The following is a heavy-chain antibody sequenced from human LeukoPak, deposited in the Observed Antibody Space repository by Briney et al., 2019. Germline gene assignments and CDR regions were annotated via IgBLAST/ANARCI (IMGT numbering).Heavy chain of an antibody. Sequence: PGGSLRLSCAASGFTFSDSYMNWIRQAPGKGLEWLSYISSSSSHTNYADSVKGRFTISRDNAKNSLYLQMNSLRAEDTAVYNCARGGGYYFDYWGQGTLVTVSS. CDR1: GFTFSDSY. J-gene: IGHJ4*02. CDR3: ARGGGYYFDY. D-gene: IGHD4-23*01. V-gene: IGHV3-11*06. CDR2: ISSSSSHT.